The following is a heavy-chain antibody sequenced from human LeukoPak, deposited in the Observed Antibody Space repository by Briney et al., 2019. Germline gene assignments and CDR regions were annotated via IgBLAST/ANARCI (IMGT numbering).Heavy chain of an antibody. D-gene: IGHD3-10*01. Sequence: SETLSLTCAVYGGSFSGYYWSWIRQPPGKGLEWIGEINHSGSTNYNPSLKTRVTISVDTSKNQFSLKLRSATAADTAVYYCARAGWFGEFYGPLDYWGQGSLVTVSS. V-gene: IGHV4-34*01. CDR3: ARAGWFGEFYGPLDY. J-gene: IGHJ4*02. CDR1: GGSFSGYY. CDR2: INHSGST.